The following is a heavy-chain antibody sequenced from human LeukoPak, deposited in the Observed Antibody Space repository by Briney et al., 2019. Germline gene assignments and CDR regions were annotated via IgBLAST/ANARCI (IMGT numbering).Heavy chain of an antibody. Sequence: SETLSLTCAVYGGSFSGYYWSWIRQPPGKGLEWIGEINHSGSTNYNPSLKSRVTISVDTSKNQFSLKLSSVTDADTAVYYCARGRGLVQLWLRWVAPFDYWGQGTLVTVSS. V-gene: IGHV4-34*01. CDR1: GGSFSGYY. CDR2: INHSGST. CDR3: ARGRGLVQLWLRWVAPFDY. J-gene: IGHJ4*02. D-gene: IGHD5-18*01.